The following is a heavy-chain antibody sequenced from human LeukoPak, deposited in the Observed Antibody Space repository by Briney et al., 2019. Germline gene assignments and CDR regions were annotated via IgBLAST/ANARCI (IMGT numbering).Heavy chain of an antibody. D-gene: IGHD3-16*01. CDR1: GGYISSYY. V-gene: IGHV4-59*01. Sequence: SETLSLTCTVSGGYISSYYWSWIRQPPGEGLEWIGYVYYTGSTNYNPSLKSRVSISVDTSKNQFSLMLSSVTAADTAVYYCARVKGGWYFDLWGRGTLVTVSS. CDR3: ARVKGGWYFDL. J-gene: IGHJ2*01. CDR2: VYYTGST.